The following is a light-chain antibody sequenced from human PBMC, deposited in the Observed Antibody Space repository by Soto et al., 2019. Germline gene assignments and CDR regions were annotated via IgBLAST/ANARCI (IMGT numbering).Light chain of an antibody. J-gene: IGKJ5*01. Sequence: QSAVSPSSVSAAVGGRVTITCQACQDISNYLNWYQQKPGKAPKLLIYDASNLETGVPSMFSGSGSGTDLTFVIRSLQPRDIDPCYCQHNYKLPISFGQGTRLEIK. CDR2: DAS. V-gene: IGKV1-33*01. CDR3: QHNYKLPIS. CDR1: QDISNY.